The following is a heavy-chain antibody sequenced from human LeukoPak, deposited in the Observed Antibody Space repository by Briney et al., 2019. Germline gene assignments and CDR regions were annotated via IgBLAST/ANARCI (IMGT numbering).Heavy chain of an antibody. CDR3: AIGAYSSSSGFDY. CDR1: GGSISSYY. CDR2: IYYSGST. Sequence: SETLSLTCTVSGGSISSYYWSWIRQPPGKGLEWIGYIYYSGSTNYNPSLKSRVTISVDTSKNQFSLKLSSVTAADTAVYYCAIGAYSSSSGFDYWGQGTLVTVSS. J-gene: IGHJ4*02. V-gene: IGHV4-59*01. D-gene: IGHD6-6*01.